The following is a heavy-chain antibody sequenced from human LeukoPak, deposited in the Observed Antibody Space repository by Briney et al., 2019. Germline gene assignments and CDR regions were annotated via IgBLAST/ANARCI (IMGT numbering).Heavy chain of an antibody. CDR3: AGHHPRNTVDF. D-gene: IGHD2/OR15-2a*01. Sequence: SETLSLTCAVYGGSFSSYYWSWIRQPPGKGLEWIAYISDIGSINYNPSLKSRVTISLDTSKNQFSLKLSSVTAADAAVYYCAGHHPRNTVDFWGQGTLVTVSS. J-gene: IGHJ4*02. CDR1: GGSFSSYY. V-gene: IGHV4-59*08. CDR2: ISDIGSI.